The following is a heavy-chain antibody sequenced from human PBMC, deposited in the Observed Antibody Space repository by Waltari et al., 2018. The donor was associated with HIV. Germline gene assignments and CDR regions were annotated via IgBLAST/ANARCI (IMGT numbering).Heavy chain of an antibody. CDR1: TLCVSRSW. Sequence: EALLVQSGGGVVRPGGSLRLSCDGSTLCVSRSWTARGRQASGKGLEWLANINQDANKKNYADSVKGRFSVSRDNGKYSVFLEMNRLRVQDTAVYFCARGDQWGLFMDSYYGLDVWGRGTTVIVSS. J-gene: IGHJ6*02. D-gene: IGHD1-26*01. V-gene: IGHV3-7*01. CDR2: INQDANKK. CDR3: ARGDQWGLFMDSYYGLDV.